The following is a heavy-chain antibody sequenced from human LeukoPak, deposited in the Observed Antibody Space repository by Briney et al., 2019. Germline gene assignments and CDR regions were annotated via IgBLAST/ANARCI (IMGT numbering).Heavy chain of an antibody. CDR2: INHSGST. CDR3: ARVYYDSSGYYQFDY. V-gene: IGHV4-34*01. J-gene: IGHJ4*02. CDR1: GSSISSYY. D-gene: IGHD3-22*01. Sequence: SSETLSLTCTVSGSSISSYYWSWIRQPPGKGLEWIGEINHSGSTNYNPSLKSRVTISVDKSKNQFSLKLSSATAADTAVYYCARVYYDSSGYYQFDYWGQGTLVTVSS.